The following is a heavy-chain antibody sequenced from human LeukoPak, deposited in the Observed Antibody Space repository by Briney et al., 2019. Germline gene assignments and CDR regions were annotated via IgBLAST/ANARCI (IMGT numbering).Heavy chain of an antibody. CDR2: ISSSSSYI. Sequence: GGSLRLSCAASGFTFSSYSMNWVRQAPGKGLEWVSSISSSSSYIYYADSVKGRFTISRDNAKNSLYLQMNSLRAEDTAVYYCAKDRRRGFGDPGDYWGQGTLVTVSS. J-gene: IGHJ4*02. CDR1: GFTFSSYS. V-gene: IGHV3-21*01. CDR3: AKDRRRGFGDPGDY. D-gene: IGHD3-10*01.